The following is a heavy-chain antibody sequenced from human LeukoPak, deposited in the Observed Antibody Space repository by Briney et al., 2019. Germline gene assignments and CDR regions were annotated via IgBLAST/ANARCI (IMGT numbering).Heavy chain of an antibody. D-gene: IGHD3-3*01. CDR2: ISPSCGSI. CDR1: GLLLSSYE. CDR3: ARGGIRFLEL. V-gene: IGHV3-48*03. J-gene: IGHJ4*02. Sequence: QPGGSLRLSCAASGLLLSSYEMNWVRQAPGKGLEWVSYISPSCGSIYYADSVKGRFTISRDNAKNSLYLQMNSLRAEDTAVYYCARGGIRFLELWGQGTLVTVSS.